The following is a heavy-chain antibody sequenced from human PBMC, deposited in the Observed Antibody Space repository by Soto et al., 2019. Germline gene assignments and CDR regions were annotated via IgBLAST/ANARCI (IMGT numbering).Heavy chain of an antibody. CDR3: ARDHTVMYYYYYGMDV. Sequence: PGGSLRLSCAASGFTFSSYGMHWVRQAPGKGLEWVAVIWYDGSNKYYADSVKGRFTISRDNSKNTLYLQMNSLRAEDTAVYYCARDHTVMYYYYYGMDVWGQGTTVTVSS. CDR1: GFTFSSYG. CDR2: IWYDGSNK. D-gene: IGHD4-17*01. J-gene: IGHJ6*02. V-gene: IGHV3-33*01.